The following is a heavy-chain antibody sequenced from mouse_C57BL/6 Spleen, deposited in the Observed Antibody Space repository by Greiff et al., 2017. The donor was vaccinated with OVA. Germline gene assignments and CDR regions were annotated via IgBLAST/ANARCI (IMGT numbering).Heavy chain of an antibody. Sequence: QVQLQQPGAELVKPGASVKLSCKASGYTFTSYWMHWVKQRPGQGLEWIGMIHPNSGSTNYNEKFKSKATLTVDKSSSTAYMQLSSLTSEDSAVYYCARHYSKPYFDYWGQGTTLTVSS. D-gene: IGHD2-5*01. CDR1: GYTFTSYW. V-gene: IGHV1-64*01. CDR3: ARHYSKPYFDY. J-gene: IGHJ2*01. CDR2: IHPNSGST.